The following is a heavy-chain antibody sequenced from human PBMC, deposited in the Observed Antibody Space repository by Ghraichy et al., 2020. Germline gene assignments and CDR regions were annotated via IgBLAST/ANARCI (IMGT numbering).Heavy chain of an antibody. J-gene: IGHJ4*02. Sequence: SETLSLTCTVSGGSITSYYWSWIRQPAGKGLEWIGRIYSSGITDYNPSLKSRISMSVDTSKNQFSLNLTSVTAADTAMYFCARESSGSGSLFDYWGQGTLVTVSS. D-gene: IGHD3-10*01. CDR2: IYSSGIT. CDR1: GGSITSYY. V-gene: IGHV4-4*07. CDR3: ARESSGSGSLFDY.